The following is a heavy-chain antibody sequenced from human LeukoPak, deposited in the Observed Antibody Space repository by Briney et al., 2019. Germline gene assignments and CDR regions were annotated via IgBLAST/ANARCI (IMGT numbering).Heavy chain of an antibody. CDR1: GFTFSSYW. D-gene: IGHD6-19*01. Sequence: GGSLRLSCAASGFTFSSYWMHWVRQAPGKGLVWVSRINTDGSSTSYADSVKGRFTISRDNAKNTLYLQMNSLRAEDTAVYYCARESLGSDGYSSGWVDYWGQGTLVTVSS. CDR2: INTDGSST. V-gene: IGHV3-74*01. CDR3: ARESLGSDGYSSGWVDY. J-gene: IGHJ4*02.